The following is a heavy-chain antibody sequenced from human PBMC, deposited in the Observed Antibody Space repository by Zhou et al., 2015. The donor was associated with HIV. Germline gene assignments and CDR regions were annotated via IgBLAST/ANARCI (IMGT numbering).Heavy chain of an antibody. CDR1: GGTFSSYT. Sequence: QVQLVQSGAEVKKPGSSVKVSCKASGGTFSSYTISWVRQAPGQGLEWMGRIIPILGIANYAQKFQGRVTITADKSTSTAYMELSSLRSEDTAVYYCARDAGGGPYYYGMDVWGQGTTVTVSS. J-gene: IGHJ6*02. CDR3: ARDAGGGPYYYGMDV. V-gene: IGHV1-69*08. CDR2: IIPILGIA. D-gene: IGHD2-15*01.